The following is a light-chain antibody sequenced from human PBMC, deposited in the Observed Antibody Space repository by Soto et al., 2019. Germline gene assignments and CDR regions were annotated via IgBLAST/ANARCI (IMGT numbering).Light chain of an antibody. CDR1: QNIYNY. CDR3: QQNHCPPIT. J-gene: IGKJ5*01. CDR2: AAS. V-gene: IGKV1-39*01. Sequence: SSLIASVGDRVTVTCRTSQNIYNYLNWYQQKPGKAPKLLIYAASSVQSGVPLRFSGSGSGTDFTLTISILQPEEFATYYCQQNHCPPITFGQGTRLEIK.